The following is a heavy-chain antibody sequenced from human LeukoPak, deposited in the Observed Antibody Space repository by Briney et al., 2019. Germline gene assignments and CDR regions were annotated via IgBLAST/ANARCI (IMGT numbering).Heavy chain of an antibody. J-gene: IGHJ4*02. D-gene: IGHD3-16*01. CDR1: GGSISSYY. CDR2: IYTSGST. V-gene: IGHV4-4*07. Sequence: PSETLSLTCTVSGGSISSYYWSWIRQPAGKGLEWIGRIYTSGSTNYNPSLKSRVTISVDTSKNQFSLKLSSVTAADTAVYYCAGGFDWGSNDYWGQGTLVTVSS. CDR3: AGGFDWGSNDY.